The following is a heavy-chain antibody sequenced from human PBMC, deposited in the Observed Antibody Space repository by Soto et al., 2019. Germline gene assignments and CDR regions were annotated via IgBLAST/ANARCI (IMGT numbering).Heavy chain of an antibody. J-gene: IGHJ5*02. V-gene: IGHV1-3*01. Sequence: ASVKVSCKASGYTFTSYAMHWVRQAPGQRLEWMGWINAGNGNTKYSQKFQGRVTITRDTSAGTAYMELSSLRSEDTAVYYCAALGTIFGFDPWGQGTLVTVSS. CDR2: INAGNGNT. CDR1: GYTFTSYA. CDR3: AALGTIFGFDP. D-gene: IGHD3-3*01.